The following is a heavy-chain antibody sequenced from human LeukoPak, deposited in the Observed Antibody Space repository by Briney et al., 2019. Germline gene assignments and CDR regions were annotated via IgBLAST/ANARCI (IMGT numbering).Heavy chain of an antibody. D-gene: IGHD6-13*01. Sequence: PGRSLRLSCAASGFTFSSYGMHWVRQAPGKGLEWVAVISYDGSNKYYADSVKGRFTISRDDSKNTLYLQMNSLRAEDTAVYYCAKEFFSSWSPLFDYWGQGTLVTVSS. CDR2: ISYDGSNK. CDR1: GFTFSSYG. J-gene: IGHJ4*02. V-gene: IGHV3-30*18. CDR3: AKEFFSSWSPLFDY.